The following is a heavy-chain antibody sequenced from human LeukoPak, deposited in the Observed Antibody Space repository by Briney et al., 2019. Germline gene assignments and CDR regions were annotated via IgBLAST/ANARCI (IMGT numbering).Heavy chain of an antibody. Sequence: GGSLRLLWSSSGFTFDDYGMSWVPQAPGKGLEWGPGINWRWGSTGYAVAVRGRFPLYRENPKNSVYLNMHTLRGEDTCVYFFENDDVGATSESDYGGQGTLVTVSS. CDR1: GFTFDDYG. CDR3: ENDDVGATSESDY. D-gene: IGHD3-10*01. J-gene: IGHJ4*02. CDR2: INWRWGST. V-gene: IGHV3-20*04.